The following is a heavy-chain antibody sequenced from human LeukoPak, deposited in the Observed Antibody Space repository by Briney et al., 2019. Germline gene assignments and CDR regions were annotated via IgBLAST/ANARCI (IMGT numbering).Heavy chain of an antibody. CDR3: ARAPYSSRRDYYYYYMDV. Sequence: SETLSLTCTVSGGSISSGSYYWSWIRQPAGKGLEWIGRIYTSGSTNYNPSLKSRVTISVDTSKNQFSLKLSSVTAADTAVYYCARAPYSSRRDYYYYYMDVWGKGTTVTVS. CDR2: IYTSGST. CDR1: GGSISSGSYY. V-gene: IGHV4-61*02. J-gene: IGHJ6*03. D-gene: IGHD6-13*01.